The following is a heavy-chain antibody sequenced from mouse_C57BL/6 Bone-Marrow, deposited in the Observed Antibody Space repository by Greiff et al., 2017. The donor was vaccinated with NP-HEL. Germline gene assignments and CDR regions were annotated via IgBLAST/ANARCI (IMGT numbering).Heavy chain of an antibody. CDR3: ARGVITTGGPYYFDY. J-gene: IGHJ2*01. V-gene: IGHV1-61*01. Sequence: QVQLKQPGAELVRPGSSVKLSCKASGYTFTSYWMDWVKQRPGQGLEWIGNIYPSDSETHYNQKFKDKATLTVDKSSSTAYMQLSSLTSEDSAVYYCARGVITTGGPYYFDYWGQGTTLTVSS. D-gene: IGHD1-2*01. CDR1: GYTFTSYW. CDR2: IYPSDSET.